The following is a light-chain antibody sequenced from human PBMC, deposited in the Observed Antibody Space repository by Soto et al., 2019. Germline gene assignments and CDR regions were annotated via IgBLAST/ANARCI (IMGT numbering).Light chain of an antibody. CDR1: NVGSKS. CDR3: QVWDRSSDHYG. V-gene: IGLV3-21*02. CDR2: DDS. J-gene: IGLJ1*01. Sequence: SSDLSQPPAVSVATGQTVRVTCGGKNVGSKSVHWYQQKPGQAPVLVVYDDSDRPSGIPERFSGSNSGNTATLTSSRVEAGDEADYHCQVWDRSSDHYGFGTGTKVTVL.